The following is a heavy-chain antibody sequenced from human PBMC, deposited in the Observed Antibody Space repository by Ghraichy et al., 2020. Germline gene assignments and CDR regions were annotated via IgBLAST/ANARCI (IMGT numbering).Heavy chain of an antibody. D-gene: IGHD3-3*01. CDR1: GFTFDDYA. Sequence: GGSLRLSCAASGFTFDDYAMHWVRQAPGKGLEWVSLISGDGGSTYYADSVKGRFTISRDNSKNSLYLQMNSLRTEDTALYYCAKSRIWSGYYDYFDYWGQGTLVTVSS. J-gene: IGHJ4*02. V-gene: IGHV3-43*02. CDR3: AKSRIWSGYYDYFDY. CDR2: ISGDGGST.